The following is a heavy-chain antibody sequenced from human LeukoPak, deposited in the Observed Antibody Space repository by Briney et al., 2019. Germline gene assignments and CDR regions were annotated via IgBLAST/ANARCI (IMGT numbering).Heavy chain of an antibody. CDR1: GFTVSTNY. D-gene: IGHD4-17*01. CDR2: ISSSSSTI. CDR3: ARDFSGDYAGPKPLDY. Sequence: PGGSLRLSCAASGFTVSTNYMSRVRQAPGKGLEWVSYISSSSSTIYYADSVKGRFTISRDDAKNSLYLQMNSLRAEDTAVYYCARDFSGDYAGPKPLDYWGQGTLVTVSS. V-gene: IGHV3-48*04. J-gene: IGHJ4*02.